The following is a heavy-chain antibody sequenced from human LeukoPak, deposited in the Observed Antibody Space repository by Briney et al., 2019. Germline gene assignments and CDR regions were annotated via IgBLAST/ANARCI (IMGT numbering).Heavy chain of an antibody. CDR3: ARDNSVGDDAWWFDP. CDR2: ISPNSGGT. D-gene: IGHD1-26*01. Sequence: ASVKVSCKASGYTFTGYYMHWVRQAPGQGLEWMGWISPNSGGTNYAQQFQGRVTMTRDTSISTAYMELSSLRSEDTAIYYCARDNSVGDDAWWFDPWGQGTLVTVSS. V-gene: IGHV1-2*02. J-gene: IGHJ5*02. CDR1: GYTFTGYY.